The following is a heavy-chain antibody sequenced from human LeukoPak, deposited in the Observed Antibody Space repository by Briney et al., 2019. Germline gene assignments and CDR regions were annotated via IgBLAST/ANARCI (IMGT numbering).Heavy chain of an antibody. Sequence: ASVKVSCKASGYTFSSYYMHWVRQAPGQGLEWMGRINPSGGNTSYAQKFQGRVTMTRDMSTSTVYMELSSLRSEDTAVYYCARVGASGPWGQGTLVTVPS. CDR3: ARVGASGP. V-gene: IGHV1-46*01. CDR1: GYTFSSYY. D-gene: IGHD1-26*01. CDR2: INPSGGNT. J-gene: IGHJ5*02.